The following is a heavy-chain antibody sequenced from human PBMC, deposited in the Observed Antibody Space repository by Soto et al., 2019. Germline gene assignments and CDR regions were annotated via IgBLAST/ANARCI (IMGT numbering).Heavy chain of an antibody. Sequence: EVQLVESGGGLVKPGGSLRLSCAASGFTFSSYSMNWVRQAPGKGLEWVSSISGSSSYMYYADSLKGRFTISRDDAKNSLYLQMNSLRAEDTAVYYCSRGRYGSGRWIGFDIWGQGTMVTVSS. J-gene: IGHJ3*02. CDR2: ISGSSSYM. CDR1: GFTFSSYS. CDR3: SRGRYGSGRWIGFDI. V-gene: IGHV3-21*01. D-gene: IGHD3-10*01.